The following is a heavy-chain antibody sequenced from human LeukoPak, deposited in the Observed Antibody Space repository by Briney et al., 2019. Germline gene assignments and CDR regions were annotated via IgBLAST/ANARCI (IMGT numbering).Heavy chain of an antibody. D-gene: IGHD5-12*01. Sequence: GGSLRLSCAASGFTFSTYALSWVRQAPGKGLEWVSYISSSGSTIYYADSVKGRFTISRDNAKNSLYLQMNSLRAEDTAVYYCARVSGYSGYDYDYWGQGTLVTVSS. J-gene: IGHJ4*02. CDR1: GFTFSTYA. CDR3: ARVSGYSGYDYDY. V-gene: IGHV3-11*01. CDR2: ISSSGSTI.